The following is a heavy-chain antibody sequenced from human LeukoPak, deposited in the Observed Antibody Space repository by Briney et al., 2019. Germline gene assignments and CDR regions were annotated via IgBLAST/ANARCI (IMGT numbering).Heavy chain of an antibody. D-gene: IGHD2-15*01. CDR3: ARDARVVLDY. CDR1: GFNFSNYW. J-gene: IGHJ4*02. Sequence: GWSLRLSCVVSGFNFSNYWMSWVRQAPGKGLEWVANTQEDGNEIYYVDSVKGRFTTSRDNAKNSLYLQMNSLRAEDTAVYYCARDARVVLDYWGQGTLVTVSS. CDR2: TQEDGNEI. V-gene: IGHV3-7*01.